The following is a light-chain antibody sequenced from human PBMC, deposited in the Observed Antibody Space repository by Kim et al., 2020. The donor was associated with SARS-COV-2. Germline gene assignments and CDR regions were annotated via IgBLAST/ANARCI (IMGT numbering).Light chain of an antibody. J-gene: IGLJ3*02. CDR3: GTWDSSLSARV. Sequence: QSVLTQPPSVSAAPGQRVTISCPGNNSNIVNNYVSWYQQLPGTAPKLLIYDNNKRPSGIPDRFSGSKSGTSATLGITGLQTGDEADYYCGTWDSSLSARVFGGGTQLTVL. CDR1: NSNIVNNY. V-gene: IGLV1-51*01. CDR2: DNN.